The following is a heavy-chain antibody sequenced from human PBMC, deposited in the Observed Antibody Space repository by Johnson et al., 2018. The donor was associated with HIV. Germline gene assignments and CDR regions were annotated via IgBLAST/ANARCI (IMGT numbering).Heavy chain of an antibody. J-gene: IGHJ3*02. D-gene: IGHD1-26*01. CDR1: GFTFDDYA. CDR2: ISWISGSI. Sequence: EVQLVESGGGLVQPGRSLRLSCAASGFTFDDYAMPWVRPAPGKGLEWVSGISWISGSIGYADSVKGRFTLSRDNAKNSLSLQMNSLRAEDTALYYCAKDIWGWELLPDAFDIWGQGTMVTVSS. V-gene: IGHV3-9*01. CDR3: AKDIWGWELLPDAFDI.